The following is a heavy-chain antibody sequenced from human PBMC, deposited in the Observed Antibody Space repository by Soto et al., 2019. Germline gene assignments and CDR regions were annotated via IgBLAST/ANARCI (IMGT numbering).Heavy chain of an antibody. J-gene: IGHJ6*02. D-gene: IGHD6-13*01. CDR2: ISGSGGST. CDR1: VFTFSSYA. Sequence: GGSLRLSCAASVFTFSSYAMRWVRQSPGKGLEWVSAISGSGGSTYYADSVKGRFTISRDNSKNTLYMQMNSLRAEDTAVYYCAKDRSSSWLYYGMEVWGQGTPVTVSS. CDR3: AKDRSSSWLYYGMEV. V-gene: IGHV3-23*01.